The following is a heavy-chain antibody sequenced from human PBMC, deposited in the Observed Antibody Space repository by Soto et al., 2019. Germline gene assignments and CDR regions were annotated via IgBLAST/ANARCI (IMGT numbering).Heavy chain of an antibody. Sequence: ASVKVSCKASGYTFTSYAMHWVRQAPGQRLEWMGWINAGNGNTKYSQKFQGRVTITRDTSASTAYMELSSLISEDTAVYYCARGLVVQQLPYYWGQGTLVTVSS. D-gene: IGHD6-13*01. CDR2: INAGNGNT. CDR3: ARGLVVQQLPYY. J-gene: IGHJ4*02. V-gene: IGHV1-3*01. CDR1: GYTFTSYA.